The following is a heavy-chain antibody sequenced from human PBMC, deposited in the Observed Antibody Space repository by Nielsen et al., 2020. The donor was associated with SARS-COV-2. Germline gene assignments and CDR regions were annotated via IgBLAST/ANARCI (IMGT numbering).Heavy chain of an antibody. CDR3: AKGNVWGSYRPFDY. V-gene: IGHV3-23*01. J-gene: IGHJ4*02. Sequence: GESLKISCAASGFVFSTYAMNWVRQAPGKGLEWVAAITSSGGHTYYADSVKGRFTISRDNYKDTVYLQMKSLRAEDTAVYYCAKGNVWGSYRPFDYWGQGTPVTVSS. CDR1: GFVFSTYA. CDR2: ITSSGGHT. D-gene: IGHD3-16*02.